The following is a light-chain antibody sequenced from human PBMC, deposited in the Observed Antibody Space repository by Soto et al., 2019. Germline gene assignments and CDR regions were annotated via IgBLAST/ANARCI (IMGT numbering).Light chain of an antibody. Sequence: EIVLTQSPATLSLSPGERATLSCRASQSVSNNYLAWYQQKPGQTPRLLIYAASSRPTGIPDRFSGSKSGTDFSLTISSLQPVDSATYYCQQYNDFQYTFGQGTKLEI. CDR3: QQYNDFQYT. V-gene: IGKV3-20*01. CDR2: AAS. J-gene: IGKJ2*01. CDR1: QSVSNNY.